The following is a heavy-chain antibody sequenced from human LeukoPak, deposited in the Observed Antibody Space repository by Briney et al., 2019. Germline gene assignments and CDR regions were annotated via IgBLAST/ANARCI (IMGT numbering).Heavy chain of an antibody. CDR2: INPNSGGT. J-gene: IGHJ4*02. V-gene: IGHV1-2*02. D-gene: IGHD2-2*01. CDR1: GYTLTELS. Sequence: ASVKVSCKVSGYTLTELSMHWVRQAPGQGLEWMGWINPNSGGTNYAQKFQGRVTMTRDTSISTAYMELSRLRSDDTAVYYCARLGYCSSTSCYPDYWGQGTLVTVSS. CDR3: ARLGYCSSTSCYPDY.